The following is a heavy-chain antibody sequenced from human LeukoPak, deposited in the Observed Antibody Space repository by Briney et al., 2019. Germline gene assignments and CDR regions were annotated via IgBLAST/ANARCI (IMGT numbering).Heavy chain of an antibody. CDR2: IYYSGST. D-gene: IGHD3-10*01. CDR1: GGSISSYY. J-gene: IGHJ4*02. CDR3: ARGANTMVRGVLTAIDY. V-gene: IGHV4-59*12. Sequence: SETLSLTCTVSGGSISSYYWSWIRQPPGKGLEWIGYIYYSGSTNYNPSLKSRVTISVDTSKNQFSLKLSSVTAADTAVYYCARGANTMVRGVLTAIDYWGQGTLVTVSS.